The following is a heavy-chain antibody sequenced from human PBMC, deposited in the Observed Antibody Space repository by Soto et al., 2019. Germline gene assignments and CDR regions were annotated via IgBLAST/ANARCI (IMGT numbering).Heavy chain of an antibody. CDR2: IYNSGST. D-gene: IGHD2-2*01. CDR1: GDSLRSGDYY. CDR3: ARGVDTMAFDH. V-gene: IGHV4-30-4*02. J-gene: IGHJ5*02. Sequence: SEKLSHNCTVSGDSLRSGDYYWSWIRQPPGKGLEWIGYIYNSGSTYYEPSLRSRLTISEDLSKNQLSLRLTAVTAADTAVYYCARGVDTMAFDHWGQGTLVTVSS.